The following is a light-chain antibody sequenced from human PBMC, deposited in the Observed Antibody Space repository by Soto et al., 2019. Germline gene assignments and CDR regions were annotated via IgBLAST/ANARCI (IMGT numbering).Light chain of an antibody. CDR1: GSDVCAYKS. Sequence: QSALTQPPSASGSPGQSLTISCAGTGSDVCAYKSVSWYQQHPGKAPKLIIYEVDKRPSWVPDRFSGSKSGNTASLTVSGLQAEDEADYYGSSYGGSSIPRFVFGTGTKVTVL. J-gene: IGLJ1*01. CDR3: SSYGGSSIPRFV. V-gene: IGLV2-8*01. CDR2: EVD.